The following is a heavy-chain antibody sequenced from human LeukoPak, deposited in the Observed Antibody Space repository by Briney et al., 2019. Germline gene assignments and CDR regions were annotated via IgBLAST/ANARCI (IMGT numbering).Heavy chain of an antibody. V-gene: IGHV3-23*01. CDR1: GFTFSSYG. D-gene: IGHD3-22*01. CDR3: AKANKDYYDSSGVPTGAFDI. Sequence: PGGTLRLSCAASGFTFSSYGMSWVRQAPGKGLEWVSAISGSGGSTYYADSVKGRFTISRDNSKNTLYLQMNSLRAEDTAVYYCAKANKDYYDSSGVPTGAFDIWGQGTMVTVSS. J-gene: IGHJ3*02. CDR2: ISGSGGST.